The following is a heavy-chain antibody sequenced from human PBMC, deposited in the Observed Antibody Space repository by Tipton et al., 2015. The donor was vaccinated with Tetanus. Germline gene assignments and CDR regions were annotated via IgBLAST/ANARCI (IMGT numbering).Heavy chain of an antibody. CDR3: ARGVPYSTTMGSDWFDP. CDR2: IYQTDST. CDR1: GGLITTGGYS. D-gene: IGHD2-2*01. Sequence: TLSLTCALSGGLITTGGYSWGWIRQTPGQGLEWIGYIYQTDSTYYNPSLRSRLTISISRSKNQFSLKLTSVTAADTALYYCARGVPYSTTMGSDWFDPWGQGTLVTVSS. V-gene: IGHV4-30-2*01. J-gene: IGHJ5*02.